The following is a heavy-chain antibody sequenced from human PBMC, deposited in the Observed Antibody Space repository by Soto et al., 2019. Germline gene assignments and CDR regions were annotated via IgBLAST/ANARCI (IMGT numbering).Heavy chain of an antibody. CDR2: ISGSGGST. CDR3: ASDSSGYN. Sequence: GESLKISCAASGFTFSSYAMSWVRQAPGKGLEWVSAISGSGGSTYYADSVKGRFTISRDNSKNTLYLQMNSLRAEDTAVYYCASDSSGYNWGQGTLVTVSS. V-gene: IGHV3-23*01. J-gene: IGHJ4*02. CDR1: GFTFSSYA. D-gene: IGHD3-22*01.